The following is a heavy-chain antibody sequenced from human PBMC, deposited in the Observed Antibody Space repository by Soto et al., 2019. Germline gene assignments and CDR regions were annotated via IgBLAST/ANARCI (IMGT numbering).Heavy chain of an antibody. D-gene: IGHD3-16*02. Sequence: GGSLRLSCAASGFTFSSYAMHWVRQAPGKGLEWVAVISYDGSNKYYADSVKGRFTISRDNSKNTLYLQMNSLRAEDTAVYYCARDLSDPTLGMDVWGQGTTVTVS. CDR3: ARDLSDPTLGMDV. V-gene: IGHV3-30-3*01. J-gene: IGHJ6*02. CDR2: ISYDGSNK. CDR1: GFTFSSYA.